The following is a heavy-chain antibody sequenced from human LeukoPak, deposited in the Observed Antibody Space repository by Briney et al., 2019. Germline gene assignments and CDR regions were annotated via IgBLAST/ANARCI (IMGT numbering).Heavy chain of an antibody. CDR3: AKDLDTTMIGRIDY. J-gene: IGHJ4*02. D-gene: IGHD5-18*01. CDR2: ISSSSSYI. V-gene: IGHV3-21*04. CDR1: GFTFSSYS. Sequence: GGSLRLSCAASGFTFSSYSMNWVRQAPGKGLECVSSISSSSSYIYYADSVKGRFTISRDNAKNSLYLQMNSLRAEDTAVYFCAKDLDTTMIGRIDYWGQGTLVTVSS.